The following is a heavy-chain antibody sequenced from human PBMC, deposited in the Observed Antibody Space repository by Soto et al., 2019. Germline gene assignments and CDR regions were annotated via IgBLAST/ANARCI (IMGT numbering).Heavy chain of an antibody. D-gene: IGHD6-13*01. Sequence: ASVKVSCKASGYTFTSYGISWVRQAPGQGLEWMGWISAYNGNTNYAQKLQGRVTMTTDTSTSTAYMELRSLRSDDTAVYYCARDLSPRRQQPYYYYYGMDVWGQGTTVTVSS. CDR1: GYTFTSYG. J-gene: IGHJ6*02. CDR2: ISAYNGNT. CDR3: ARDLSPRRQQPYYYYYGMDV. V-gene: IGHV1-18*01.